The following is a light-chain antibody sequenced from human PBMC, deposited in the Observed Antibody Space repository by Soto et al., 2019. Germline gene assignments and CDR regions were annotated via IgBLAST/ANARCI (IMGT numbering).Light chain of an antibody. CDR1: SSDVGDYHY. J-gene: IGLJ2*01. CDR2: EVS. CDR3: SSYAGSDIVV. Sequence: QSALTQPPSASGSPGQSVTISCTGTSSDVGDYHYVSWYQQHPGKAPKLLIYEVSKRPSGVPDRFSASKSGNTASLTVSGLQAEDEADYYCSSYAGSDIVVFGEGTKVTVL. V-gene: IGLV2-8*01.